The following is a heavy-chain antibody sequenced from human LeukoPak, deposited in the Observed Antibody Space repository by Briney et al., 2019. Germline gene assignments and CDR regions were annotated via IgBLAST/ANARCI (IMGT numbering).Heavy chain of an antibody. CDR1: GFTFSSYA. CDR3: AKDLIAAAGTGVDI. V-gene: IGHV3-23*01. Sequence: GGSLRLSCAASGFTFSSYAMSWVRQAPGKGLEWVSAISGTGGSTYYADSVKGGITISRDNSKNTLHLQMNSLRAEDTAVYYCAKDLIAAAGTGVDIWGEGTMVTVSS. J-gene: IGHJ3*02. CDR2: ISGTGGST. D-gene: IGHD6-13*01.